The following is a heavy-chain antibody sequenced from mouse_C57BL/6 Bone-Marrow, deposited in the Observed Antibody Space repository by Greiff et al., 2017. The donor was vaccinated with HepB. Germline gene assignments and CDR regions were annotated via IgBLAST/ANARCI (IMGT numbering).Heavy chain of an antibody. Sequence: VQLKESGPGLVKPSQSLSLTCSVTGYSITSGYYWNWIRQFPGNKLEWMGYISYDGSNNYNPSLKNRISITRDTSKNQFFLKLNSVTTEDTATYYCARTGFDYWGQGTTLAVSS. D-gene: IGHD4-1*01. CDR2: ISYDGSN. CDR3: ARTGFDY. J-gene: IGHJ2*01. V-gene: IGHV3-6*01. CDR1: GYSITSGYY.